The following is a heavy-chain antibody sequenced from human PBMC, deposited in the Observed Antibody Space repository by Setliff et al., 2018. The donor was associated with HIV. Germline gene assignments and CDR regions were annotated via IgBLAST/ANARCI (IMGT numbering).Heavy chain of an antibody. V-gene: IGHV4-39*01. Sequence: PSETLSLTCTVSGGSISSSSYYWGWIRQPPGKGLEWIGSIYYSGSTYYNPSLKSRVTISVDTSKNQFSLKLSSVTAADTAVYYCARLSVVVVAASYNWFDPWCQGTLVTVSS. D-gene: IGHD2-15*01. J-gene: IGHJ5*02. CDR3: ARLSVVVVAASYNWFDP. CDR1: GGSISSSSYY. CDR2: IYYSGST.